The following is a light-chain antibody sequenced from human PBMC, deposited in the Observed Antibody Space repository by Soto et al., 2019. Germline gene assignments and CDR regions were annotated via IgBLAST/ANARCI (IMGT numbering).Light chain of an antibody. V-gene: IGKV1-12*01. CDR2: SAS. CDR3: QRTSSFPPYT. J-gene: IGKJ2*01. CDR1: QGIDNW. Sequence: DIQMTQSPSSMSASVGDRVTITCRASQGIDNWLAWYQQKPGKAPKILIYSASTLQSGVPSRFSGSGSGTDFTLTISSLQPEDFATYFCQRTSSFPPYTFGQGTKLEIK.